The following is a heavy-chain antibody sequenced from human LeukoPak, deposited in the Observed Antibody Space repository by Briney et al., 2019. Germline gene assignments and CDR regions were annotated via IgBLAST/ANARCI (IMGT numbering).Heavy chain of an antibody. D-gene: IGHD6-19*01. J-gene: IGHJ4*02. CDR3: YLQWLVRKGIDY. V-gene: IGHV1-3*01. Sequence: ASVTVSCKASGYTFTSYAMHWVRQAPGQRLEWMGWINAGNGNTKYSQKFQGRVTITRDTSASTAYMELSSLRSEDTAVYYCYLQWLVRKGIDYWGQGTLVTVSS. CDR2: INAGNGNT. CDR1: GYTFTSYA.